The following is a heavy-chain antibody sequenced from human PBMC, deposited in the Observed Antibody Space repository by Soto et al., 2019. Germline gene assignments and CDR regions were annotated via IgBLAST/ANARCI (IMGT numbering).Heavy chain of an antibody. D-gene: IGHD2-15*01. V-gene: IGHV1-3*01. CDR1: GYTFTSYA. Sequence: QVQLVQSGAEVKKPGASVKVSCKASGYTFTSYAMHWVRQAPGQRLEWMGWINAGNGNTKYQGRVTITRXTXAXTXYMELSSLRSEDTAVYYCASEYCSGGSCPLYYGMDVWGQGTTVTVSS. CDR3: ASEYCSGGSCPLYYGMDV. CDR2: INAGNGNT. J-gene: IGHJ6*02.